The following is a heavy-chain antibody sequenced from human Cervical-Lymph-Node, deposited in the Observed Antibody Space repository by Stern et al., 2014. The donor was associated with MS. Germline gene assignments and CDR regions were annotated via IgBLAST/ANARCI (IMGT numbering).Heavy chain of an antibody. CDR1: GFTFSSYS. Sequence: EVPLVQSGGGLVQPGGSLRLSCAASGFTFSSYSMNWVRQAPGKGLEWVSYISSSSSTIYYADSVKGRFTISRDNAKNSLYLQMNSLRAEDTAVYYCARAEDYYDSSGYLGYYFDYWGQGTLVTVSS. D-gene: IGHD3-22*01. CDR2: ISSSSSTI. CDR3: ARAEDYYDSSGYLGYYFDY. V-gene: IGHV3-48*01. J-gene: IGHJ4*02.